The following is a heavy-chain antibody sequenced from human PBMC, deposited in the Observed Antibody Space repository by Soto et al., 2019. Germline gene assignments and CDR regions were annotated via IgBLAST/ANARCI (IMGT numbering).Heavy chain of an antibody. CDR2: IFHSGET. Sequence: PSETRSLTCTVSGGSIGTGDYYWSWIRQSPGKGLQWTGYIFHSGETYYTPSLESRLIISIDASKNQFSLNLKSVTAADTAVYFCARAHFVLGGFDVWGPGTVVTVSS. J-gene: IGHJ3*01. CDR1: GGSIGTGDYY. V-gene: IGHV4-30-4*08. D-gene: IGHD2-15*01. CDR3: ARAHFVLGGFDV.